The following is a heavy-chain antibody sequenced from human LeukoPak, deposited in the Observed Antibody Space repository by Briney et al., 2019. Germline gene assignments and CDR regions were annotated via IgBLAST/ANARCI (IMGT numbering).Heavy chain of an antibody. V-gene: IGHV5-51*01. Sequence: GESLKISCKGPRHSFHSQWIGWVRQMPGKGLEWMGIIYPDDSDTRYSPSFQGQVTISADKSISTTYLQWNSLEASDSAIYYCAGRGDSDFRIDWGQGTLVTVSS. CDR2: IYPDDSDT. CDR1: RHSFHSQW. CDR3: AGRGDSDFRID. J-gene: IGHJ4*02. D-gene: IGHD2-21*02.